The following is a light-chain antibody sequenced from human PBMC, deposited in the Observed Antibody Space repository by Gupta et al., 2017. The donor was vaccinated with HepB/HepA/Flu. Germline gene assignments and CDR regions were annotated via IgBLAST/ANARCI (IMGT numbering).Light chain of an antibody. Sequence: EIVLTQSPGTLSLSPGERATLSCRASQSVRSSYLAWYQQKPGQAPRLLIYGASSRATGIPDRFSGSGSGTEFTLTISRLEPEDFAVYYCQQDGSSPFTFGHGTKVDIK. CDR1: QSVRSSY. CDR2: GAS. V-gene: IGKV3-20*01. J-gene: IGKJ3*01. CDR3: QQDGSSPFT.